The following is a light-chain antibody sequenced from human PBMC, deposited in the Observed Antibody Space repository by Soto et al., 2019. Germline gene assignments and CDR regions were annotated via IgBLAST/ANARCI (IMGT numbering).Light chain of an antibody. CDR3: LLYYGGQLGV. J-gene: IGLJ2*01. V-gene: IGLV7-43*01. Sequence: AVVTQEPSLTVSPGGTVYLTCATRTGAVTSGYYPNWFQQKPRQAPRALIDSTNKKYSWTPARFSGSLLGGKAALTLSGVQPEDEADYYCLLYYGGQLGVFGGGSKLTVL. CDR1: TGAVTSGYY. CDR2: STN.